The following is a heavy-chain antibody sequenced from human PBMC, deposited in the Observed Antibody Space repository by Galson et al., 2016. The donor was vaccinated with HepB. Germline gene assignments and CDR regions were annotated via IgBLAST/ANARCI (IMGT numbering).Heavy chain of an antibody. V-gene: IGHV1-69*13. J-gene: IGHJ4*02. CDR3: GLVSEVEFFLYRLDH. CDR2: IVPMFGRA. Sequence: SVKVSCKASGGTFRSSAISWVRQAPGQGLEWMGGIVPMFGRANYVQKFRGRLTITADESTSTAHMELSSLRSEGTAVYYCGLVSEVEFFLYRLDHWGQGTLVTVSS. CDR1: GGTFRSSA. D-gene: IGHD3-3*01.